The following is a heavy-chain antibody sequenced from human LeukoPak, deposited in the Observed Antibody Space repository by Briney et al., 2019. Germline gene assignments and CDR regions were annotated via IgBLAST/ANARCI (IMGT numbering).Heavy chain of an antibody. CDR1: GYSFTSYW. CDR2: IYPGDSAT. D-gene: IGHD6-19*01. CDR3: ARSPPGYSSGWYPSFVDY. Sequence: GESLKISCKGSGYSFTSYWIGWVHQMPGKGLEWMGIIYPGDSATRYSPSFQGQVTISADKSISTAYLQWSSLKASDTAMYYCARSPPGYSSGWYPSFVDYWGQGTLVTVSS. V-gene: IGHV5-51*07. J-gene: IGHJ4*02.